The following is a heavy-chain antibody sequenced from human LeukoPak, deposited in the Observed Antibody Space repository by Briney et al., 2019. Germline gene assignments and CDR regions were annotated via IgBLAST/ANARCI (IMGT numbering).Heavy chain of an antibody. CDR1: GFTFSEYW. CDR2: IKKDGSEK. J-gene: IGHJ4*02. D-gene: IGHD6-19*01. V-gene: IGHV3-7*01. Sequence: GGSLRLSCAAYGFTFSEYWMTWVRQTPGKGLESVANIKKDGSEKNYVDSVKGRFTISRDNAENSLYLQMNSSRVEDTAVYYCVRQAGVYWGQGTLVTVSS. CDR3: VRQAGVY.